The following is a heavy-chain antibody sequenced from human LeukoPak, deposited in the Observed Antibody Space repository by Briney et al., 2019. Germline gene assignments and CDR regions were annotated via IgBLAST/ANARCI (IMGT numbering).Heavy chain of an antibody. V-gene: IGHV3-48*04. J-gene: IGHJ6*02. CDR2: ISRSGSTI. D-gene: IGHD1-1*01. CDR1: GFTFSGYT. Sequence: PGGSLRLSCAASGFTFSGYTMNWVRQAPGKGLEWVSYISRSGSTIYYADSVKGRFTISRDNAKNSLYLQMNSLRAEDTAVYYCARSGNWNYHYYGMDVWGQGTTVTVSS. CDR3: ARSGNWNYHYYGMDV.